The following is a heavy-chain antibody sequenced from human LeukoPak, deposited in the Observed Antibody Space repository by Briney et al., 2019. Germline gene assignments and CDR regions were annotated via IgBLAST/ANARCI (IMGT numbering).Heavy chain of an antibody. V-gene: IGHV3-30*18. CDR1: GFTFSSYG. CDR2: ISYDGSNK. Sequence: GGSLRLSCAASGFTFSSYGMHWVRQAPGKGLEWVAVISYDGSNKYYADSVKGRFTISRDNSKNTLYLQMNSLRAEDTAVYYCAKDPGASRIAAAGRGYFQHWGQGTLVTVSS. J-gene: IGHJ1*01. CDR3: AKDPGASRIAAAGRGYFQH. D-gene: IGHD6-13*01.